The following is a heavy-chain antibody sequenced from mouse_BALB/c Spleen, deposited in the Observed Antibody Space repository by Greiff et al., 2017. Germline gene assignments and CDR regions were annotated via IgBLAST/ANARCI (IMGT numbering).Heavy chain of an antibody. V-gene: IGHV1S29*02. CDR2: IYPYNGGT. J-gene: IGHJ3*01. CDR3: ARGGSPFAY. CDR1: GYTFTDYN. Sequence: EVQLQQSGPELVKPGASVKISCKASGYTFTDYNMHWVKQSHGKSLEWIGYIYPYNGGTGYNQKFKSKATLTVDNSSSTAYMELRSLTSEDSAVYYCARGGSPFAYWGQGTLVTVSA.